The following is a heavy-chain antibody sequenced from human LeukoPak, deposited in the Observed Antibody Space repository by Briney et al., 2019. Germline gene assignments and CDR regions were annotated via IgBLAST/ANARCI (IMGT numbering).Heavy chain of an antibody. CDR1: GFIFSDYA. J-gene: IGHJ6*01. D-gene: IGHD3-3*01. Sequence: GGSLRLSCAASGFIFSDYAIHWVRQGPGKGLEWVSVINWDGGSTYYADSVKGRFTISRDDSKNSLYLQMNSLRTEDTALYYCAKDIDDADYYYYGMDVWGQGTPVTVSS. CDR3: AKDIDDADYYYYGMDV. V-gene: IGHV3-43*02. CDR2: INWDGGST.